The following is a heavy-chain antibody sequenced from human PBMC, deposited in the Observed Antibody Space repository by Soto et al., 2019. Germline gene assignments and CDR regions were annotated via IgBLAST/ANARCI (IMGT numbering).Heavy chain of an antibody. V-gene: IGHV3-23*01. CDR3: VKEGRLAVWVLDL. Sequence: GGSLRLSCAASGFTVNKHAMHWVSKAPGEGMVWVSGFAGVFITTRYADSVRGRFTISRDTSKNTLSLQIDSLRVKDTAIYYCVKEGRLAVWVLDLCGQGALVTVS. J-gene: IGHJ5*02. CDR1: GFTVNKHA. CDR2: FAGVFITT. D-gene: IGHD3-10*01.